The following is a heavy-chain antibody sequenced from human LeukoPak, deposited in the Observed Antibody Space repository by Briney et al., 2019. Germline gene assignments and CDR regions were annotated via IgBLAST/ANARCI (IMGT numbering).Heavy chain of an antibody. CDR2: IYYSGST. CDR1: GFSFSGSY. D-gene: IGHD1-1*01. J-gene: IGHJ6*03. CDR3: WTAETYYYYYMDV. V-gene: IGHV4-38-2*01. Sequence: GSLRLSCAASGFSFSGSYMSWIRQAPGKGLEWIGSIYYSGSTYYNPSLKSRVTISVDTSKNQFSLKLSSVTAADTAVYYCWTAETYYYYYMDVWGKGTTVTVSS.